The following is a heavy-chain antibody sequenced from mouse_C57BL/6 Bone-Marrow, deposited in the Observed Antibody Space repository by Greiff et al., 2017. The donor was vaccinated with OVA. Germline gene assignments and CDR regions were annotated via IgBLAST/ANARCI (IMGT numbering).Heavy chain of an antibody. CDR1: GYTFTSYW. CDR2: IDPSDSYT. Sequence: VQLQQPGAELVMPGASVKLSCKASGYTFTSYWMHWVKQRPGQGLEWIGEIDPSDSYTNYNQKFKGKSTLTVDKSSSTAYMQLSSLTSEDSAVYYCARWDYDYDGVAYWGQGTLVTVSA. J-gene: IGHJ3*01. V-gene: IGHV1-69*01. D-gene: IGHD2-4*01. CDR3: ARWDYDYDGVAY.